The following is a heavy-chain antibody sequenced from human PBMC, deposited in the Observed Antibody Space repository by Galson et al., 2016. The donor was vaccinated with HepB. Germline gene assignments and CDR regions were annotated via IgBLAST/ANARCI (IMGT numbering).Heavy chain of an antibody. V-gene: IGHV3-7*03. D-gene: IGHD3-9*01. Sequence: SLRLSCAASGFTFSNYWMSWVRQAPGKGLEWVANIKQDGGEKYYVDSVKGRFTISRDNAKNSLYLQMNRLRAEDTAVYYCAREAPGSEVVRYFDWYWYLDLWGQGTLVTVSS. CDR3: AREAPGSEVVRYFDWYWYLDL. CDR1: GFTFSNYW. J-gene: IGHJ2*01. CDR2: IKQDGGEK.